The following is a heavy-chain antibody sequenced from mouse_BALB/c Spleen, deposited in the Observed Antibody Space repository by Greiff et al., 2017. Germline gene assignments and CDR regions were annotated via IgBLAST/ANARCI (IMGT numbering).Heavy chain of an antibody. CDR3: ARRYRYDGFMDY. D-gene: IGHD2-14*01. V-gene: IGHV5-9-3*01. CDR1: GFTFSSYA. J-gene: IGHJ4*01. CDR2: ISSGGSYT. Sequence: EVKLVESGGGLVKPGGSLKLSCAASGFTFSSYAMSWVRQTPEKRLEWVATISSGGSYTYYPDSVKGRFTISRDNAKNTLYLQMSSLRSEDTAMYYCARRYRYDGFMDYWGQGTSVTVSS.